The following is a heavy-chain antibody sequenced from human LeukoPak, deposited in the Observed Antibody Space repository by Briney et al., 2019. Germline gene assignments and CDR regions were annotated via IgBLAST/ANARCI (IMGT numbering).Heavy chain of an antibody. CDR2: INHSGST. V-gene: IGHV4-34*01. D-gene: IGHD3-3*01. Sequence: PSETLSLTCAVYGGSFSGYYWSWIRQPPGKGLEWIGEINHSGSTNYNPSLKSRVTISVDTSKNQFSLKLSSVTAADTAVYYCARGQSGTYNWFDPWGQGTLVTVSS. J-gene: IGHJ5*02. CDR1: GGSFSGYY. CDR3: ARGQSGTYNWFDP.